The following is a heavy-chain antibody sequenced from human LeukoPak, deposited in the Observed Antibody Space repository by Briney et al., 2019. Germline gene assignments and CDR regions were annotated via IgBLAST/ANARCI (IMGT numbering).Heavy chain of an antibody. CDR2: ISSASNTI. CDR1: GFTFSSYT. V-gene: IGHV3-48*01. J-gene: IGHJ5*02. CDR3: ARDGWFGDYNWFDP. D-gene: IGHD3-10*01. Sequence: GESLRLSCAASGFTFSSYTMNWVRQAPGKRLEWVSYISSASNTIYYADSVKGRFTISRDNAKNSLYLQMNSLRAEDTAMYYCARDGWFGDYNWFDPWGQGTLVTVSS.